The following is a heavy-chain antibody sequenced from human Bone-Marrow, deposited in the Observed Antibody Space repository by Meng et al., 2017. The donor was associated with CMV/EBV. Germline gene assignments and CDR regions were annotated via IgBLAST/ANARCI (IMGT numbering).Heavy chain of an antibody. CDR1: GFTFSSYG. J-gene: IGHJ6*02. V-gene: IGHV3-30*02. D-gene: IGHD2-2*01. CDR3: AKDRYRSQLPPYYGMDV. Sequence: GESLKISCAESGFTFSSYGMHWVRQAPGKGLEWVAFIRYDGSNKYYADSVKGRFTISRDNSKNTLYLQMNSLRAEDTAVYYCAKDRYRSQLPPYYGMDVWGQGTTVTVSS. CDR2: IRYDGSNK.